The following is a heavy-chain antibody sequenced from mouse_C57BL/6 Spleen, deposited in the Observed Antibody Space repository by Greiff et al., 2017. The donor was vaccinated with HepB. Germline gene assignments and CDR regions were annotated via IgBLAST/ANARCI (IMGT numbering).Heavy chain of an antibody. CDR1: GYTFTDYE. CDR3: TGYYGSFDY. D-gene: IGHD1-1*01. Sequence: QVQLKESGAELVRPGASVTLSCKASGYTFTDYEMHWVKQTPVHGLEWIGAIDPETGGTAYNQKFKGKAILTADKSSSTAYMELRSLTSEDSAVYYCTGYYGSFDYWGQGTTLTVSS. J-gene: IGHJ2*01. CDR2: IDPETGGT. V-gene: IGHV1-15*01.